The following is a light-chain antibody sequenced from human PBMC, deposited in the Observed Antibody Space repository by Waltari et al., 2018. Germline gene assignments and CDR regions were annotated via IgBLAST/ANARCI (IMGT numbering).Light chain of an antibody. Sequence: DIVVTQSPLSLPVTPGEPASISCRSSQSLLHRNGHNYLDWYLQKPGQSPQLLIYLGSSRASEVPDRFSGSGSGTDFTLRISRVEAEDVGVYYCMQSLQTLWTFGPGTKVEIK. J-gene: IGKJ1*01. CDR2: LGS. CDR1: QSLLHRNGHNY. CDR3: MQSLQTLWT. V-gene: IGKV2-28*01.